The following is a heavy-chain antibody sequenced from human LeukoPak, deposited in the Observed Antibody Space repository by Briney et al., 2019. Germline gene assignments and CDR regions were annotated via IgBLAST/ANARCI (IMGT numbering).Heavy chain of an antibody. CDR1: GGTFGSYA. CDR3: ARRGGGYSYGGFDY. CDR2: IIPIFGTA. V-gene: IGHV1-69*05. Sequence: ASVKVSCKASGGTFGSYAISWVRQAPGQGLEWMGGIIPIFGTANYAQKFQGRVTITTDESTSTAYMELSSLRSEDTAVYYCARRGGGYSYGGFDYWGQGTLVTVSS. J-gene: IGHJ4*02. D-gene: IGHD5-18*01.